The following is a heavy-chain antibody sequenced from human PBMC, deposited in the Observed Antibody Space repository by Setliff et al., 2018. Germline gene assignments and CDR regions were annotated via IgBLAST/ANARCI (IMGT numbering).Heavy chain of an antibody. CDR3: ARDRDVSTIFGVVIPAASGLGY. J-gene: IGHJ4*02. V-gene: IGHV1-2*02. D-gene: IGHD3-3*01. Sequence: ASVKVSCKASGYTFTGYYMHWVRQAPGQGLGWMGWINPNSGGTNYAQKFQGRVTMTRDTSTTTAYMDLNSLRSDDTATYFCARDRDVSTIFGVVIPAASGLGYWGQGTLVTVSS. CDR2: INPNSGGT. CDR1: GYTFTGYY.